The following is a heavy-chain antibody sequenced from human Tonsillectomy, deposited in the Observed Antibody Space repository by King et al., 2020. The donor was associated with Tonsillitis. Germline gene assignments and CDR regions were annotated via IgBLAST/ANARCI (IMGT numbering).Heavy chain of an antibody. CDR3: ARALYYYDSSGGRGAFDI. J-gene: IGHJ3*02. CDR2: ISSSSSYI. D-gene: IGHD3-22*01. V-gene: IGHV3-21*01. CDR1: GFTFSSYS. Sequence: EVQLVESGGGLVKPGGSLRLSCAASGFTFSSYSMNWVRQAPGKGLEWVSSISSSSSYIYYADSVKGRFTISRDNAKNSLYLQMNSLRAEDTAVNYCARALYYYDSSGGRGAFDIWGQGTMVTVSS.